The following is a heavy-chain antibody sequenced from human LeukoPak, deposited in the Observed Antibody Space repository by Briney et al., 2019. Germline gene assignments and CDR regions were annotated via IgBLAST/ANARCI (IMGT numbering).Heavy chain of an antibody. V-gene: IGHV3-23*01. CDR3: AKDVSKTTLTSPFRY. CDR1: GFTLSSYG. CDR2: ITGSGGST. D-gene: IGHD4-17*01. Sequence: GGSLRLSCAASGFTLSSYGMNWVRQAPGKGLEWVSGITGSGGSTYYADSVKGRFTISRDNSKNTLYLQMNSLRDEDTAVYHCAKDVSKTTLTSPFRYWGQGTLVTVS. J-gene: IGHJ4*02.